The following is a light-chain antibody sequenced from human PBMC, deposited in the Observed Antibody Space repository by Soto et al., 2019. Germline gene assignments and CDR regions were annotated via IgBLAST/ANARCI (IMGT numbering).Light chain of an antibody. Sequence: EIVLTQSPATLSLSPGERATLSCRASQSVSRYLAWYQQKPGQAPRLLIYDASNRASGTPARFSGSGSGTDLTLTISSLEPEDFAVYYCQQRTIWPTFGGGTKVEIK. CDR2: DAS. CDR1: QSVSRY. CDR3: QQRTIWPT. J-gene: IGKJ4*01. V-gene: IGKV3-11*01.